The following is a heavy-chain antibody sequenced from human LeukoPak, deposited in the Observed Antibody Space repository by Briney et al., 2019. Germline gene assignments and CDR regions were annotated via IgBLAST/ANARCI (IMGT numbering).Heavy chain of an antibody. CDR2: MNTNSGNT. Sequence: ASVKVSCKASGYTFTSYDINWVRQATRQRLEWMGWMNTNSGNTGYAQKFQGRVTITRNTSISTAYMELSSLRSEDTAVYYCARSGPSDYYDSSGPILYNWGQGTLVTVSS. J-gene: IGHJ4*02. V-gene: IGHV1-8*03. CDR1: GYTFTSYD. CDR3: ARSGPSDYYDSSGPILYN. D-gene: IGHD3-22*01.